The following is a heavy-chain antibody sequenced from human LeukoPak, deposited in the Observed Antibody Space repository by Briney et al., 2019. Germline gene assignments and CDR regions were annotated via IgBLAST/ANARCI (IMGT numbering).Heavy chain of an antibody. D-gene: IGHD3-10*01. V-gene: IGHV1-2*02. CDR1: GYTFTGYY. Sequence: ASVKVSCKASGYTFTGYYMHWVRQAPGQGLEWMGWINPNSGGTNYAQKFQGRVTMTRDTSISTAYMELSRLGSDDTAVYYCARDMVRGAIEPNWFDPWGQGTLVTVSS. CDR3: ARDMVRGAIEPNWFDP. J-gene: IGHJ5*02. CDR2: INPNSGGT.